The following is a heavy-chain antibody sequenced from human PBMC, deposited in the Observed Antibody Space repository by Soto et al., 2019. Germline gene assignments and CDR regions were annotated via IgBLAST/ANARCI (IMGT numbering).Heavy chain of an antibody. J-gene: IGHJ6*02. CDR2: INHSGST. V-gene: IGHV4-34*01. CDR3: ARSNALRYSSSWYLHYAYYGMDD. CDR1: GGSFSGYY. Sequence: ETLSLTCAVYGGSFSGYYWSWIRQPPGKGLEWIGEINHSGSTNYNPSLKRGVTISVDTSKNQFSLNLSFVTAADTAVYYCARSNALRYSSSWYLHYAYYGMDDWGQGTTVTVSS. D-gene: IGHD6-13*01.